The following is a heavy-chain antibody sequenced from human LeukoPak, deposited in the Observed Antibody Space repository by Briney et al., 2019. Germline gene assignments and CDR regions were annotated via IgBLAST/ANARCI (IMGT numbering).Heavy chain of an antibody. V-gene: IGHV1-46*01. J-gene: IGHJ3*02. CDR1: GYTFSSYY. CDR2: INPSGGGT. CDR3: ARGYYDTRGSAFDI. D-gene: IGHD3-22*01. Sequence: VASVKVSCKPSGYTFSSYYMHWVRQAPGQGLEWMGIINPSGGGTSYAQKFQGRVTMTGDTSTSTVYMDLSSLRSEDTAMYYCARGYYDTRGSAFDIWGQGTMVTVSS.